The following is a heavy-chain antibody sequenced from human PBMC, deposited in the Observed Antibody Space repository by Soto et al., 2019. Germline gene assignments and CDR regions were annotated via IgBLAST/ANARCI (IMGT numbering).Heavy chain of an antibody. D-gene: IGHD4-17*01. CDR2: ISYDGSNK. J-gene: IGHJ3*02. V-gene: IGHV3-30*18. CDR3: AKPLTSRPDYGYYGETGDAFAI. CDR1: GFTFSSYG. Sequence: QVQLVESGGGVVQPGRSLRLSCAASGFTFSSYGMHWVRQAPGKGLEWVAVISYDGSNKYYADSVKGRFTISRDNSKNTLYLQMNSLRAEDTAVYYCAKPLTSRPDYGYYGETGDAFAIWGQGTMVTVSS.